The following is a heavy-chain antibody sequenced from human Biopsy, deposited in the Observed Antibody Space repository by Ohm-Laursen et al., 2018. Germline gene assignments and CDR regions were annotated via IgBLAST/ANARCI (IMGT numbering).Heavy chain of an antibody. CDR1: GYTFTGYH. V-gene: IGHV1-2*02. D-gene: IGHD3-22*01. J-gene: IGHJ5*02. CDR2: INAKTGDT. CDR3: TRGGYYYDSLAYYYWFDP. Sequence: GASVTASCQVSGYTFTGYHVHWVRQAPGQGLEWLGWINAKTGDTNYAQKFQGRVTMTRDTSISTAYVDLSSLRSDDTAVYYCTRGGYYYDSLAYYYWFDPWGQGTLVTVSS.